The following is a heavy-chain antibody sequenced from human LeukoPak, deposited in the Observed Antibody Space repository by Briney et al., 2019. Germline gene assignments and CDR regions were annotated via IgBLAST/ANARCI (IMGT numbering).Heavy chain of an antibody. CDR2: MFYTGST. J-gene: IGHJ3*02. Sequence: SETLSLTCSVPGGSISSDYWAWIRKPPGKGLDWIGYMFYTGSTNYNPSLKSRVTISVDTSMNQFLLSLTSVTAADTAIYYCARQISYAAAWPTIWGQGTMVTVSS. CDR3: ARQISYAAAWPTI. V-gene: IGHV4-59*08. CDR1: GGSISSDY. D-gene: IGHD2-2*01.